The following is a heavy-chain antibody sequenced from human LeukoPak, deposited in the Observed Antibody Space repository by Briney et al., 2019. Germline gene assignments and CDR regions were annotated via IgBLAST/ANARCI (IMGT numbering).Heavy chain of an antibody. CDR3: ARHEEYSYGYRKKTGVVSAYFDY. V-gene: IGHV4-39*01. Sequence: PAKTLSLTWTVSGGSISSSSYYWGWIRQPPGKGLEWIGRIYYSGITYYNPSLKSRVTISVDTSKNQFSLKLSSVTAADTAVYYCARHEEYSYGYRKKTGVVSAYFDYWGQGTLVTVSS. J-gene: IGHJ4*02. CDR2: IYYSGIT. CDR1: GGSISSSSYY. D-gene: IGHD5-18*01.